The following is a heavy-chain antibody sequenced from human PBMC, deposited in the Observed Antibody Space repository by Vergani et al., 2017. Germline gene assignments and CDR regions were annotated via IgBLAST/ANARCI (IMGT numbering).Heavy chain of an antibody. Sequence: QVQLVQSGAEVKKPGASVKVSCKASGYTFTGYYMHWVRQAPGQGLEWMGWINPNSGGTIYAQKFQGRGTMTRDTSISKAYMELSRLRSDDTAVYYCARAGGGLLSPIDYWGQGTLVTVSS. CDR2: INPNSGGT. CDR3: ARAGGGLLSPIDY. V-gene: IGHV1-2*02. CDR1: GYTFTGYY. J-gene: IGHJ4*02. D-gene: IGHD1-26*01.